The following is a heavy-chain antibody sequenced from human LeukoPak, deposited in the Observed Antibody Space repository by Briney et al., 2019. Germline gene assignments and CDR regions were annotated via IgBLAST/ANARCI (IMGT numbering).Heavy chain of an antibody. V-gene: IGHV3-7*01. Sequence: GGPLRLSCAASGFTFSGSWMAWVRQAPGKGLEWVANMNQDGSEKNYVDSVKGRFTISRDNAKNSLYLQMNSLRAEDTAVYYCASDSGYDCFDYWGQGTLVTVSS. CDR3: ASDSGYDCFDY. CDR1: GFTFSGSW. J-gene: IGHJ4*02. D-gene: IGHD5-12*01. CDR2: MNQDGSEK.